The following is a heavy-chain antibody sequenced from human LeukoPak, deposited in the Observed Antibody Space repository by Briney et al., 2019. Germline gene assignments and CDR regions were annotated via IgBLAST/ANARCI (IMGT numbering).Heavy chain of an antibody. CDR1: GLTFSSYA. D-gene: IGHD6-6*01. V-gene: IGHV3-23*01. Sequence: PGGSLRLSCAASGLTFSSYAMSWVRRAPGKGLEWVSAISGSGGSTHYADSVKGRFTISRDNSKNTLYLQMNSLRAEDTAVYYCAKARQPYSSSSGFDYWGQGTLVTVSS. J-gene: IGHJ4*02. CDR3: AKARQPYSSSSGFDY. CDR2: ISGSGGST.